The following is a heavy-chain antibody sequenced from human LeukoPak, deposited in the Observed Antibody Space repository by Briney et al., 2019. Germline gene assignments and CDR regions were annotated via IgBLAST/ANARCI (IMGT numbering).Heavy chain of an antibody. J-gene: IGHJ4*02. CDR3: AKAPYFDAGTVNFDY. Sequence: GGSLRLSCAASGFTFSNYAMSWVRQAPGKGLEWVSAISGSGGSTYYADSVKGRFTISRDNSRNTLYLQMNSLRAEDTAVYYCAKAPYFDAGTVNFDYWGQGTLVTVSS. V-gene: IGHV3-23*01. D-gene: IGHD2/OR15-2a*01. CDR1: GFTFSNYA. CDR2: ISGSGGST.